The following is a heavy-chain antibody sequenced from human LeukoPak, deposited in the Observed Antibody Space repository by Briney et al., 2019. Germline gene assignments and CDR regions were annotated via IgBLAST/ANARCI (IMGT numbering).Heavy chain of an antibody. CDR3: ARVASYAFDI. CDR1: GFTVSSNY. D-gene: IGHD6-6*01. CDR2: INQDGSEK. V-gene: IGHV3-7*01. J-gene: IGHJ3*02. Sequence: GGSLRLSCAASGFTVSSNYMSWVRQAPGTGLEWVANINQDGSEKYYVHSVKGRFTISRDNAKKSLYLQMNSLRAEDTAVYYCARVASYAFDIWGQGTMVTVSS.